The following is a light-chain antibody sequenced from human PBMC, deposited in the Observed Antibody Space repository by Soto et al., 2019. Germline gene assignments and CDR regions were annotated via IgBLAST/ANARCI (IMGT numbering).Light chain of an antibody. CDR1: QTIAMY. J-gene: IGKJ2*01. CDR2: TTS. V-gene: IGKV1-39*01. Sequence: DIQMTQSPSSLSASVGDRVTITCRASQTIAMYVNWFQQKPGKAPKPLIYTTSSLQSGVPPRFSGSGSETDFTLTISRLQPEDSATYYCQQCFTSPYTFRQRTKVDIK. CDR3: QQCFTSPYT.